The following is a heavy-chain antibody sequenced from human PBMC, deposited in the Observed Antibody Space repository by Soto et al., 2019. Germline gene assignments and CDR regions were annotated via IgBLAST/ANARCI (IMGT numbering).Heavy chain of an antibody. CDR3: ARALAAAPTLDY. CDR2: MYYSGTT. CDR1: GGSVSNVNYC. J-gene: IGHJ4*02. V-gene: IGHV4-61*01. Sequence: SETLSLPCTVSGGSVSNVNYCWSWIRQPPGKGLEWIGYMYYSGTTNYNPSLKSRVTISVDTSKNQFSLKLRSVTAADTAVYYCARALAAAPTLDYWGQGTLVTVSS. D-gene: IGHD6-25*01.